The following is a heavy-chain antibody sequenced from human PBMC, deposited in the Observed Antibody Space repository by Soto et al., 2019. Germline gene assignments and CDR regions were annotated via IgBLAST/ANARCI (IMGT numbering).Heavy chain of an antibody. CDR3: ARGGRDSGYDWYFDL. V-gene: IGHV1-8*02. CDR1: GYTFTSYG. CDR2: MNPNSGNT. Sequence: ASVKVSCKASGYTFTSYGISWVRQATGQGLEWMGWMNPNSGNTGYAQKFQGRVTMTRNTSISTAYMELSSLRSEDTAVYYCARGGRDSGYDWYFDLWGRGTLVTVSS. D-gene: IGHD5-12*01. J-gene: IGHJ2*01.